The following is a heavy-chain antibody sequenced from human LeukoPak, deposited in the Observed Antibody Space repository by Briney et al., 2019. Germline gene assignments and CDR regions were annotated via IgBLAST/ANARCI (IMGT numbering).Heavy chain of an antibody. Sequence: GGSLRLSCAASGFIFSNFWMSWVRQASGKGLEWVANIKQDGSEKYYVDSVKGRFTISRDNAKNSLYLQMNSLRAEDTAVYYCARSPAGANYYLDVWGKGTTVTISS. CDR2: IKQDGSEK. V-gene: IGHV3-7*01. CDR1: GFIFSNFW. CDR3: ARSPAGANYYLDV. J-gene: IGHJ6*03. D-gene: IGHD1-14*01.